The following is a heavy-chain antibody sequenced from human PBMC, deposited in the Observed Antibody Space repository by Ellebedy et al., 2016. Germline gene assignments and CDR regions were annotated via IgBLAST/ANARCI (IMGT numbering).Heavy chain of an antibody. J-gene: IGHJ5*02. V-gene: IGHV3-21*01. Sequence: GGSLRLSXAASGSTFSGYTMNWVRQAPGKGLEWVSSISSSGTDIFYADSVKGRFTISRDNAKNSVYLQMNSLRAEDTAVYYCARGVGGTSLNWFDPWGQGTLVIVSS. CDR3: ARGVGGTSLNWFDP. CDR2: ISSSGTDI. D-gene: IGHD3-16*01. CDR1: GSTFSGYT.